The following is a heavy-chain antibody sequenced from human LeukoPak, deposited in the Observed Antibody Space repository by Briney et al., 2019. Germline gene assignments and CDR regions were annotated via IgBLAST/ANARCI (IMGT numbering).Heavy chain of an antibody. V-gene: IGHV3-7*01. CDR3: ARDRDDGGFEY. J-gene: IGHJ4*02. CDR2: IKQDGRVK. CDR1: GFTFSNYW. Sequence: GGSLRLSCAASGFTFSNYWMSWVRQAPEKGLEWVANIKQDGRVKQYVDSMKGRFTISRDNAKNSLYPQMNSLRVEDTAVYYCARDRDDGGFEYWGQGTLVTVSS. D-gene: IGHD4-23*01.